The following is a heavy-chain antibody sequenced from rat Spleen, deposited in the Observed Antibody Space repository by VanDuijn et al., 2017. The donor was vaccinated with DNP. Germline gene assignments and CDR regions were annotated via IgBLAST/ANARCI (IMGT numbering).Heavy chain of an antibody. Sequence: EVQLVESGGGLVQPGRSLTLSCAVSGFTFSNHDMAWVRQAPTKGLEWVASISPGGTSTHYRASVKGRFTISRDNAKNTQYLQMDSLRSEDTATYYCVRWNSGHFDYWGQGVMVTVSS. J-gene: IGHJ2*01. D-gene: IGHD4-3*01. CDR1: GFTFSNHD. CDR2: ISPGGTST. CDR3: VRWNSGHFDY. V-gene: IGHV5S13*01.